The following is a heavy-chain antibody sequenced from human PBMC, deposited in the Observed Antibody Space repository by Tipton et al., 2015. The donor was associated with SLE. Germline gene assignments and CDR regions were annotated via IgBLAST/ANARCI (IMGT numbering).Heavy chain of an antibody. J-gene: IGHJ4*02. Sequence: SLRLSCAASGFSFSTVGMHWVHQAPGKGLEWVAFIRYDGSNKYYANFVKGRFTVSKDNSKNTLYLLMSSLRPEDTGVYFCAKGPGGYARADYWGQGTLVTVSS. CDR3: AKGPGGYARADY. CDR2: IRYDGSNK. D-gene: IGHD3-22*01. V-gene: IGHV3-30*02. CDR1: GFSFSTVG.